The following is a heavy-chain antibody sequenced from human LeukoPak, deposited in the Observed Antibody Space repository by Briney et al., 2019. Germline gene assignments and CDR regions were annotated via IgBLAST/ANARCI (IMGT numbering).Heavy chain of an antibody. CDR3: ARSGGSGWDEGFDY. Sequence: PGESLTISCTGSGYNFSTYWIAWVRQMPGKGLEWMGIIYLGDSDTRYSPSFQGQVTISADRSISTAYLQWSSLKASDTATYYCARSGGSGWDEGFDYWGQGTLVTVSS. D-gene: IGHD6-19*01. CDR2: IYLGDSDT. V-gene: IGHV5-51*03. J-gene: IGHJ4*02. CDR1: GYNFSTYW.